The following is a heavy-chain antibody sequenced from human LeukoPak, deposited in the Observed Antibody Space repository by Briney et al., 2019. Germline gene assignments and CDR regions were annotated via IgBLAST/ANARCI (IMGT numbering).Heavy chain of an antibody. CDR2: IYTSGST. Sequence: RTSETLSLTCTVSGGSISSYYWSWVRQPPGKGLEWIGRIYTSGSTNYNPSLKSRVTMSVDTSKNQFSLKLSSVTAADTAVYYCAREGEGAAAGGLSSWFDPWGQGTLVTVSS. D-gene: IGHD6-13*01. V-gene: IGHV4-4*07. CDR1: GGSISSYY. CDR3: AREGEGAAAGGLSSWFDP. J-gene: IGHJ5*02.